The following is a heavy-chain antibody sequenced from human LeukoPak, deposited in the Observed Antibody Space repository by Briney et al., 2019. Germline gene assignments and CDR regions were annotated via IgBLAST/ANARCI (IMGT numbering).Heavy chain of an antibody. CDR1: GGSISSYY. J-gene: IGHJ4*02. V-gene: IGHV4-59*01. D-gene: IGHD6-19*01. CDR3: ARATVAGGIYFDY. Sequence: SETLSLTCTVSGGSISSYYWSWIRQPPGKGLEWIGYIYYSGSTNYNPSLKSRVTISVDTSKNQFSPKLSSVTAADTAVYYCARATVAGGIYFDYWGQGTLVTVSS. CDR2: IYYSGST.